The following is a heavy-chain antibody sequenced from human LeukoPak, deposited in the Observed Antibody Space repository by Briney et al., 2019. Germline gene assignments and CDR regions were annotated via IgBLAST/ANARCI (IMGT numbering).Heavy chain of an antibody. CDR1: GFSFTSYW. J-gene: IGHJ5*02. D-gene: IGHD3-10*01. CDR2: ILVGGSEV. Sequence: GESLQISCKGSGFSFTSYWIGWVRQMPGKGLEYMGIILVGGSEVRYSPAFQGLVTISADKSINTAYLQWTSLKASDTAMYYCARHTGRPQAGWFGPWGQGTLVTVSS. CDR3: ARHTGRPQAGWFGP. V-gene: IGHV5-51*01.